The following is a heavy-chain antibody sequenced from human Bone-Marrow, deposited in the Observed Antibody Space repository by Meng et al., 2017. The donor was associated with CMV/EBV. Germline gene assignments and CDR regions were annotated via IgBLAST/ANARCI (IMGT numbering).Heavy chain of an antibody. CDR1: GFSVSSFW. CDR3: GRSTSAKTDFWT. V-gene: IGHV3-74*01. CDR2: LDDQRGT. D-gene: IGHD3/OR15-3a*01. Sequence: GESLKISCAASGFSVSSFWMHWVRQVPGKGPVWVARLDDQRGTKYADFVEGRLIIFRDDLKNKLYPQMVRLRVEDTAVYYWGRSTSAKTDFWTWGQGNLVTVSS. J-gene: IGHJ1*01.